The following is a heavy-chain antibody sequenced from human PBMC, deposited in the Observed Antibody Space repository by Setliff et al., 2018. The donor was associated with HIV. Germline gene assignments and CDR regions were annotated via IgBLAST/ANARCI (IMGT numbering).Heavy chain of an antibody. CDR1: GGSISGSY. J-gene: IGHJ4*02. V-gene: IGHV4-34*01. CDR2: INHGGSA. CDR3: AREGTYYDSSGYPVAEALDY. D-gene: IGHD3-22*01. Sequence: LSLTCAVSGGSISGSYWSWVRQTPGKGLEWIGKINHGGSAHFNSSLKSRVTISLDKSENQLSLKLTSVTAADTAIYYCAREGTYYDSSGYPVAEALDYWGQGALVTVSS.